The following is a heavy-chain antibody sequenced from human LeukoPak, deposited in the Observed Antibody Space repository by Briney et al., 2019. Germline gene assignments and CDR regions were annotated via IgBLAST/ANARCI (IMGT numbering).Heavy chain of an antibody. V-gene: IGHV1-2*02. CDR2: INPNSGDT. Sequence: ASVKVSCKASGYTFTGYYIHWVRQAPGQGLEWMGWINPNSGDTNYAQKFQGRVTMTRDTSISTAYMELSRLRSDDTAVYYCARVSHIVGATKGSFDYWGQGTLVTVSS. CDR3: ARVSHIVGATKGSFDY. D-gene: IGHD1-26*01. J-gene: IGHJ4*02. CDR1: GYTFTGYY.